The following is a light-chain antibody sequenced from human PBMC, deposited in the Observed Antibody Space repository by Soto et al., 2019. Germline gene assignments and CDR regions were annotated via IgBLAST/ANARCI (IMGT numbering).Light chain of an antibody. CDR2: EVS. CDR1: SSDVGGYNY. J-gene: IGLJ1*01. V-gene: IGLV2-8*01. Sequence: QSALTQPPSASGSPGQSVTISRTGTSSDVGGYNYVSWYQQHPGKAPKLMIYEVSKRPSGVPDRFSGSKSGNTASLTVSGLQAEDEADYYCSSYAGSTPYVFGTGTKVTVL. CDR3: SSYAGSTPYV.